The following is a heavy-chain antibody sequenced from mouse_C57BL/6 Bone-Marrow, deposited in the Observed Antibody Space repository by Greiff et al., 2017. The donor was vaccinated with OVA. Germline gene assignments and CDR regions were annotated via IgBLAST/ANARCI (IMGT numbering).Heavy chain of an antibody. CDR2: IDPSDSYT. CDR3: ARYGNYRYFDV. J-gene: IGHJ1*03. D-gene: IGHD2-1*01. V-gene: IGHV1-59*01. CDR1: GYTFTSYW. Sequence: VQLQQPGAELVRPGTSVKLSCKASGYTFTSYWMHWVKQRPGQGLEWIGVIDPSDSYTNYNQKFKGKATLTVDTSSSTAYMQLSSLTSEDSAVYYCARYGNYRYFDVWGTGTTVTVSS.